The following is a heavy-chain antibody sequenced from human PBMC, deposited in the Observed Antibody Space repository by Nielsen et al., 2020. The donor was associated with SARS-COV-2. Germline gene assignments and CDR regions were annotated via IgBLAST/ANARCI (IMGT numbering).Heavy chain of an antibody. J-gene: IGHJ6*03. CDR3: ARVEYYDFWSGYRKYYYYYYMDV. D-gene: IGHD3-3*01. V-gene: IGHV3-23*01. CDR1: GFTFSSYA. Sequence: GGSLRLSCAASGFTFSSYAMSWVRQAPGKGLEWVSAISGSGGSTYYADSVKGRFTISRDNAKNSLYLQMNSLRAEDTAVYYCARVEYYDFWSGYRKYYYYYYMDVWGKGTTVTVSS. CDR2: ISGSGGST.